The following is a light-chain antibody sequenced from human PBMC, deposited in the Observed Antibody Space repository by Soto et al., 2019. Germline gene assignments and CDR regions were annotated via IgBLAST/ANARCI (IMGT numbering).Light chain of an antibody. CDR3: RSYPRTTGTTV. V-gene: IGLV2-14*01. CDR2: DVS. CDR1: SSDVGGNKY. Sequence: QSALTQPASVSGSPGHSITISCTGTSSDVGGNKYVSWYQQHPGKAPKLIIYDVSNRASGVSDRFSGSKSANTASLTISGFQAEDEADYYCRSYPRTTGTTVFGPGTQLTA. J-gene: IGLJ7*02.